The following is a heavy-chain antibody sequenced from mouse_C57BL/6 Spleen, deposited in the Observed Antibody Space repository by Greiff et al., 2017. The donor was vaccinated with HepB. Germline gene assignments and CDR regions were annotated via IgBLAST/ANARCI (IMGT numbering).Heavy chain of an antibody. V-gene: IGHV5-9-1*02. D-gene: IGHD2-1*01. CDR3: TRDGGYYGNLNWYFDV. CDR1: GFTFSSYA. J-gene: IGHJ1*03. CDR2: ISSGGYYI. Sequence: EVKLVESGEGLVKPGGSLKLSCAASGFTFSSYAMSWVRQPPEKRLEWVAYISSGGYYIYYADTVKGRFTISRDNARNTLYLQMSSLKSEDTAMYYCTRDGGYYGNLNWYFDVWGTGTTVTVSS.